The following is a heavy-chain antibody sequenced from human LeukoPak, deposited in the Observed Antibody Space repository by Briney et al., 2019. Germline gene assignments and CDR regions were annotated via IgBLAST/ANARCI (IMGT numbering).Heavy chain of an antibody. D-gene: IGHD3-22*01. J-gene: IGHJ4*02. V-gene: IGHV3-48*03. CDR1: GFTFSSYE. Sequence: GGSLRLSCAASGFTFSSYEMNWVRQATGKGLEWVSYISSSGSTIYYADSVKGRFTISRDNAKNSLYLQMNSLRAEDTAVYYCARADYYDSSGYYLDYWGQGTLVTLSS. CDR3: ARADYYDSSGYYLDY. CDR2: ISSSGSTI.